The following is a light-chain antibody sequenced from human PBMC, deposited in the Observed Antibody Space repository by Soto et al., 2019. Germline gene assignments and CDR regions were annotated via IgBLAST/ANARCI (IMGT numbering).Light chain of an antibody. V-gene: IGKV1-6*01. CDR1: QGIRYD. CDR2: DAS. Sequence: AIQMTQSPSSLSAFVGDRVTITCRASQGIRYDLGWYQQKPGKAPKLLIYDASSLRSGVPSRFSGSGSGTDFTLTISSLQPEDFATYYCLQDYNYPYTFGQGTKLEIK. J-gene: IGKJ2*01. CDR3: LQDYNYPYT.